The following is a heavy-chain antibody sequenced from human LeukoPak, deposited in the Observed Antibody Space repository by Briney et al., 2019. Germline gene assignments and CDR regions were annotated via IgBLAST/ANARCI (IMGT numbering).Heavy chain of an antibody. CDR1: GFTFSSYS. J-gene: IGHJ4*02. Sequence: PGGSLRLSCAASGFTFSSYSMNWVRQAPGKGLEWVAFIRYDGSNKYYADSVKGRFTISRDNAKNSLYLQMNSLRAEDTAVYYCARGSGSYLKFWGQGTLVTVSS. D-gene: IGHD1-26*01. CDR3: ARGSGSYLKF. CDR2: IRYDGSNK. V-gene: IGHV3-30*02.